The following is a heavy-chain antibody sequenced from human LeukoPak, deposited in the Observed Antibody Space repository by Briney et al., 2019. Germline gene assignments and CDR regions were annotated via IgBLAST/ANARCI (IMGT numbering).Heavy chain of an antibody. CDR1: GGSISSSSYY. J-gene: IGHJ6*03. Sequence: PSETLSLTCTVSGGSISSSSYYWGWIRQPPGKGLEWIGSIYYSGSTYYNPSLKSRVTISVDTSKNQFSLKLSSVTAADTAVYYCARLEMASYYMDVWGKGTTVTISS. V-gene: IGHV4-39*01. CDR3: ARLEMASYYMDV. D-gene: IGHD5-24*01. CDR2: IYYSGST.